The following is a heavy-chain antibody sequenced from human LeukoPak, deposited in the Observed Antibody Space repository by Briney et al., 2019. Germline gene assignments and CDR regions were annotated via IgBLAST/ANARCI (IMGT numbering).Heavy chain of an antibody. CDR3: AKDVDTAMVNGGFEDY. V-gene: IGHV3-30*18. CDR1: GFTFSSYG. CDR2: ISYDGSNK. Sequence: GGSLRLSCAAYGFTFSSYGMHWVRQAPGKGLEWVAVISYDGSNKYYADSVKGRFAISRDNSKNTLYLQMNSLRAEDTAVYYCAKDVDTAMVNGGFEDYWGQGTLVTVSS. D-gene: IGHD5-18*01. J-gene: IGHJ4*02.